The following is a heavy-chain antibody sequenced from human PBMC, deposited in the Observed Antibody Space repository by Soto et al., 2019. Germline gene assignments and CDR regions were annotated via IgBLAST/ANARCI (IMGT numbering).Heavy chain of an antibody. J-gene: IGHJ6*02. CDR3: AREVPYSDSSGYFSHFYGMDV. CDR1: GDSVSRNSAA. D-gene: IGHD3-22*01. Sequence: PSQTLSLTCAVSGDSVSRNSAAWNWIRQSPSRGLEWLGRTYYRSKWYNDYAVYVKSRISINPDTSKNQVSLQLNSVTPEDTAVYYCAREVPYSDSSGYFSHFYGMDVWRQGTTVTVSS. V-gene: IGHV6-1*01. CDR2: TYYRSKWYN.